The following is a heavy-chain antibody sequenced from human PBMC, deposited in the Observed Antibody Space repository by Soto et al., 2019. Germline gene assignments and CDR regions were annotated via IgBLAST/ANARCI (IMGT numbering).Heavy chain of an antibody. V-gene: IGHV4-30-4*02. CDR3: ARDRQYCSSTSCQYNWFDP. Sequence: SETLSLTCTVSGGSISSGDYYWSWIRQPPGKGLEWIGYIYYSGSTYYNPSLKSRVTISVDTSKNQFSLKLSSVTAADTAVYYCARDRQYCSSTSCQYNWFDPWGQGTLVTVSS. J-gene: IGHJ5*02. CDR2: IYYSGST. D-gene: IGHD2-2*01. CDR1: GGSISSGDYY.